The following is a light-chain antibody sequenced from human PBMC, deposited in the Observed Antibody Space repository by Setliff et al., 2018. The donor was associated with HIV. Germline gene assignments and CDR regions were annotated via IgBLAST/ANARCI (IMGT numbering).Light chain of an antibody. CDR3: KSYAASSTPYV. Sequence: QSALAQPASVSGSPGQSITISCTGTSSDVGAYNYVSWYQQHPGKAPKLIIYDVSDRPSGVSRRFSGSKSGNTASLTISGLQAEDEADCYCKSYAASSTPYVFGTGTKVTVL. V-gene: IGLV2-14*01. CDR2: DVS. J-gene: IGLJ1*01. CDR1: SSDVGAYNY.